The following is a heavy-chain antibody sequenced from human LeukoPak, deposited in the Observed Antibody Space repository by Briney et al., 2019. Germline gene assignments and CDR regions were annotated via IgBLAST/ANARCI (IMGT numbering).Heavy chain of an antibody. V-gene: IGHV1-18*01. CDR1: GYTFSSYG. CDR3: ARDHTVWWLFSDY. J-gene: IGHJ4*02. Sequence: ASVKVSCKASGYTFSSYGTSWVRQAPGQGLEWMGWISAYNGNTNYAQKLQGRVTMTTDTSTSTAYMELRSLRSDDTAAYYCARDHTVWWLFSDYWGQGTLVTVSS. CDR2: ISAYNGNT. D-gene: IGHD5-12*01.